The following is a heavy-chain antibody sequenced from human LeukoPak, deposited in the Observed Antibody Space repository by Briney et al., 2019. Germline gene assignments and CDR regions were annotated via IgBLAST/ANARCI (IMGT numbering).Heavy chain of an antibody. CDR3: ARSFGYSSGWYFGY. CDR1: GGSFSGYY. V-gene: IGHV4-34*01. Sequence: PSETLSLTCAVYGGSFSGYYRSWIRQPPGKGLEWIGVINHSGSTNYNPSLKSRVTISVDTSKNQFSLKLSSVTAADTAVYYCARSFGYSSGWYFGYWGQGTLVTVSS. J-gene: IGHJ4*02. CDR2: INHSGST. D-gene: IGHD6-19*01.